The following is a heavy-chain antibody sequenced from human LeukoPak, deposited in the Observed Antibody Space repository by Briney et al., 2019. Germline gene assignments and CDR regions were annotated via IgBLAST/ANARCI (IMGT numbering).Heavy chain of an antibody. CDR1: GYTFTSYG. CDR3: ARTKQWLVLGNWFDP. V-gene: IGHV1-18*01. D-gene: IGHD6-19*01. Sequence: ASVKVSCKASGYTFTSYGISWVRQAPGQGLEWMGWISAYNGNTNYAQKLQGRVTMTTDTSTSTAYMELRSLRSDDTAVYYCARTKQWLVLGNWFDPRGQGTLVTVSS. CDR2: ISAYNGNT. J-gene: IGHJ5*02.